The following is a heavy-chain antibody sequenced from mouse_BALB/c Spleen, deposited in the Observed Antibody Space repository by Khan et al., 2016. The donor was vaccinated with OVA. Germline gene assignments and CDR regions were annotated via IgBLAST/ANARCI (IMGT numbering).Heavy chain of an antibody. J-gene: IGHJ3*01. V-gene: IGHV1-61*01. D-gene: IGHD2-2*01. CDR2: IDPSDSET. CDR1: GYTFTSYW. CDR3: TRREKYGYDPSWFAY. Sequence: QVQLQQSGAELVRPGASGKLSCKASGYTFTSYWMNWVKQRPGQGLEWIGMIDPSDSETHYNQMFKDKATLTVDKSSSTAYMQLSSLTSEDSAVYYCTRREKYGYDPSWFAYWGQGTLVTVSA.